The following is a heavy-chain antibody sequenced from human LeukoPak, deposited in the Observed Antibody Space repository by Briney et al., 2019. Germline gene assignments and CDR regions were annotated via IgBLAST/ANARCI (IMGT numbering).Heavy chain of an antibody. J-gene: IGHJ5*02. Sequence: SETLSLTCTVSGGSINNYYWSWFRQPPGKGLEWIGYIYYSGTTNYNPTLTSRVTISVDTSKNQFSLKVSSVTAADTAMYYCARSGERDWFDPWGQGTLVTVSS. D-gene: IGHD2-21*01. CDR2: IYYSGTT. CDR1: GGSINNYY. V-gene: IGHV4-59*01. CDR3: ARSGERDWFDP.